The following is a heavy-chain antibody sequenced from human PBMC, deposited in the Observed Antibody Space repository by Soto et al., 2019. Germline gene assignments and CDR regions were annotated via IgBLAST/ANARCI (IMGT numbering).Heavy chain of an antibody. J-gene: IGHJ3*02. D-gene: IGHD6-19*01. V-gene: IGHV4-34*01. Sequence: SETLSLTCAVYGGSFSGYYWSWIRQPPGKGLEWIGEINHSGSTNYNPSLKSRVTISVDTSKNQFSLKLSSVTAADTAVYYCASDYSSGWYNAFDIWGQGTMVTVSS. CDR1: GGSFSGYY. CDR2: INHSGST. CDR3: ASDYSSGWYNAFDI.